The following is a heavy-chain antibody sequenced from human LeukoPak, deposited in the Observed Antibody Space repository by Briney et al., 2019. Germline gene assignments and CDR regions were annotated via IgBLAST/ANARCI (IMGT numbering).Heavy chain of an antibody. CDR1: GFTVSSNY. V-gene: IGHV3-53*01. Sequence: GGSLRLSCAASGFTVSSNYMSWVRQAPGKGLEWVSVIYSGGSTYYADSVKGRFTISRDNSKNTLYLQMNGLRAEDTAVYYCARRRVAVAGTGGYYYYYGMDVWGQGTTVTVSS. CDR2: IYSGGST. D-gene: IGHD6-19*01. J-gene: IGHJ6*02. CDR3: ARRRVAVAGTGGYYYYYGMDV.